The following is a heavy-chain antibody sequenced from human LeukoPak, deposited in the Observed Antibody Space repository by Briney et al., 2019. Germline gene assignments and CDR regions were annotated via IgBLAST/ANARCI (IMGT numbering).Heavy chain of an antibody. V-gene: IGHV4-4*07. CDR1: GGSISSYY. J-gene: IGHJ4*02. CDR3: ARAPYDFWSGYSLAT. D-gene: IGHD3-3*01. Sequence: SETLSLTCTVSGGSISSYYWSWIRQPAGKGLEWIGRIYTSGSTNYNPSLKSRVTMSVDTSKNQFSLKLSSVTAADTAVYYCARAPYDFWSGYSLATWGQGTLVTVSS. CDR2: IYTSGST.